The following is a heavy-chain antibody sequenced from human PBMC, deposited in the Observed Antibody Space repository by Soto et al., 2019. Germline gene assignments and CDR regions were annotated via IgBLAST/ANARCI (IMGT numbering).Heavy chain of an antibody. CDR2: INAGVDGT. J-gene: IGHJ4*02. CDR3: AREVPGVTSFDY. D-gene: IGHD3-10*01. V-gene: IGHV1-3*01. CDR1: GYASLSYA. Sequence: QVQLVQSGPEMMQPGASVKVSCKASGYASLSYAMHWVRQVHGQVYEWLGWINAGVDGTMYSERFQGRVWITRDTSANTVYMELNALTSEDTAVYYCAREVPGVTSFDYWGQGTLVIVSS.